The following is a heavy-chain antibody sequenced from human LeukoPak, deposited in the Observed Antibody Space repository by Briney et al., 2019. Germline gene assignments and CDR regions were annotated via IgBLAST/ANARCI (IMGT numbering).Heavy chain of an antibody. CDR2: IYYSGST. CDR3: ARLQREIRAWDS. V-gene: IGHV4-39*01. D-gene: IGHD3-3*02. CDR1: GGSISSSSYY. Sequence: SETLSLTCTVSGGSISSSSYYWAWIRQPPGKGLEWIGSIYYSGSTYYNPSLKSRVTISVDTSKNQFSLKLSSVTATDTAVYYCARLQREIRAWDSWGQGTLVTVSS. J-gene: IGHJ4*02.